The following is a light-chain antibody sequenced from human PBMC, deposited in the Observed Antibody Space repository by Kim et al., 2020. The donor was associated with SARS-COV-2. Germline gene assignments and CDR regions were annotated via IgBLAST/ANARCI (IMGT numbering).Light chain of an antibody. J-gene: IGLJ3*02. CDR2: DVN. Sequence: QSALTQPASVSGSPGQSITISCTGTSSDVGAYNYVSWYQQHPGKAPKLMIYDVNKRPSGVSNRFSGSKSGNTASLTISGLQADDEADYYCSSYTTITTGVFGGGTQLTVL. CDR3: SSYTTITTGV. CDR1: SSDVGAYNY. V-gene: IGLV2-14*01.